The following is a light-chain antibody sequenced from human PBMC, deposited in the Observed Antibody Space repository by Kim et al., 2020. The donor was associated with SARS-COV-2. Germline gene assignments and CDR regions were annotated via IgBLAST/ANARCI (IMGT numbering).Light chain of an antibody. Sequence: DIQMTQSPSSLSASVGDRVTITCRASQSIATYLNWYQQKPGKAPKLLIYAASSLKSGVPSRFSGSGSGTDFTLTISTLQPEDFATYYCQQSYSTRWTFGQGTKLEI. V-gene: IGKV1-39*01. CDR3: QQSYSTRWT. J-gene: IGKJ1*01. CDR1: QSIATY. CDR2: AAS.